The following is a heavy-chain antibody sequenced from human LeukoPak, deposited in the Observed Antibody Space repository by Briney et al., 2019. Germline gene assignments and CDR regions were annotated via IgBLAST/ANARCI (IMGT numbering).Heavy chain of an antibody. Sequence: PSETLSLTCTVSGGSISSSSYYWGWIRQPPGKGLEWIGSIYYSGSTYYNPSLKSRVTISVDTSKNQFSLKLSSVTAADTAVYYCARGLAGTFDYWGQGTLVTVSS. D-gene: IGHD1-1*01. CDR3: ARGLAGTFDY. V-gene: IGHV4-39*01. CDR1: GGSISSSSYY. CDR2: IYYSGST. J-gene: IGHJ4*02.